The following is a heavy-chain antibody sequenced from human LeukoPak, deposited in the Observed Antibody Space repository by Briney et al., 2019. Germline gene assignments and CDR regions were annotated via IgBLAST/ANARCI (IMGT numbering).Heavy chain of an antibody. D-gene: IGHD2-21*02. CDR1: GYTFSKFY. CDR3: ARVNCGGDCYESTGGTYDY. V-gene: IGHV1-18*01. CDR2: LNTQPNNDYT. J-gene: IGHJ4*02. Sequence: ASVKVSCKASGYTFSKFYIHWVRQAPGQGLEWMGLLNTQPNNDYTNYAQKFQGRVTMTTDTSTSTAYMELRSLRSDDTAVYYCARVNCGGDCYESTGGTYDYWGQGTLVTVSS.